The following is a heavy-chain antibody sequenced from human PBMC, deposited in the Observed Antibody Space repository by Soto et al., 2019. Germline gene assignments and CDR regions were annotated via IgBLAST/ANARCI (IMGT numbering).Heavy chain of an antibody. Sequence: QVQLQESGPGLVKPSQTLSLTCTVSGASISGGDYYWTWIRQPPGKGLEWIGSIYYTGNTYSNPYLESRLSISVAPSNTQFALRLTSVPAPDTAIYYCARETYDSSTSSLDSWGQGTLVTVSS. V-gene: IGHV4-30-4*01. D-gene: IGHD3-22*01. CDR1: GASISGGDYY. CDR2: IYYTGNT. CDR3: ARETYDSSTSSLDS. J-gene: IGHJ4*02.